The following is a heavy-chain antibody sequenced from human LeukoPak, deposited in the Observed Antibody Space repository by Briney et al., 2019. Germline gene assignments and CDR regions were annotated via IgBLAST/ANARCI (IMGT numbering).Heavy chain of an antibody. CDR2: INHSGST. CDR1: GGSFSGYY. Sequence: SETLSLTCAVYGGSFSGYYWSWIRQPPGKGLEWIGEINHSGSTNYNPSLKSRVTISVDTSKNQFSLKLSSVTAADTAVYYCARDGRWQQLATEANYYYYMDVWGKGTTVTVSS. D-gene: IGHD6-13*01. J-gene: IGHJ6*03. V-gene: IGHV4-34*01. CDR3: ARDGRWQQLATEANYYYYMDV.